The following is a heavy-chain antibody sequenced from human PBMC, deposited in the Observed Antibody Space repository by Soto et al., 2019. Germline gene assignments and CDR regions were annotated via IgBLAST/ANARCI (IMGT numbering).Heavy chain of an antibody. Sequence: TGGSLRLSCAASGFTFDDYAMHWVRQAPGKGLEWVSGISWNSGSIGYADSVKGRFTISRDNAKNSLYLQMNSLRAEDTALYYCAKDSSSSWRAGWFDPWGQGTLVTVSS. CDR2: ISWNSGSI. CDR1: GFTFDDYA. D-gene: IGHD6-13*01. J-gene: IGHJ5*02. CDR3: AKDSSSSWRAGWFDP. V-gene: IGHV3-9*01.